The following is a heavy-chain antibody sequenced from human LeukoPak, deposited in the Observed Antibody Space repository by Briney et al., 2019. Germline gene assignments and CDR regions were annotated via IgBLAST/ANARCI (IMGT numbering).Heavy chain of an antibody. Sequence: GASLQISCKGSGSSFTSYWIGWGRQLPGKGLEWMGIIYPGDSDTRYSPSFQGQVTISADKSISTAYLQWSSLKASDTAIYYRARPLQDGDYEVDYWGQGTLVTVSS. CDR1: GSSFTSYW. D-gene: IGHD4-17*01. J-gene: IGHJ4*02. CDR2: IYPGDSDT. CDR3: ARPLQDGDYEVDY. V-gene: IGHV5-51*01.